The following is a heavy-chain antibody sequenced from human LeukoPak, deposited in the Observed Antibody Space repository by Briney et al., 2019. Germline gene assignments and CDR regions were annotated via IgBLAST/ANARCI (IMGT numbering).Heavy chain of an antibody. Sequence: GGSLRLSCAASGFTFSSYAMSWVRQAPGKGLEWVSSIGSSSSYIYYADSVKGRFTISRDNAKNSLYLQMNSLRAEDTAVYYCASQDSSSWYFGRAFDIWGQGTMVTVSS. V-gene: IGHV3-21*01. CDR3: ASQDSSSWYFGRAFDI. J-gene: IGHJ3*02. CDR2: IGSSSSYI. CDR1: GFTFSSYA. D-gene: IGHD6-13*01.